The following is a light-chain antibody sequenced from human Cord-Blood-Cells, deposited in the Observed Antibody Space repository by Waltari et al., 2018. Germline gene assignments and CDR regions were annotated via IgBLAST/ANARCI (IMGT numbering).Light chain of an antibody. CDR1: QSISSY. CDR3: QQSYSTPT. Sequence: DIQMTQSPSSLSASVGDRVTITCRASQSISSYLNWYQQKPGKAPKLLIYAASSLQSGVPSRFSGSGSGTDFTLTISSLQPEDFSTYICQQSYSTPTFGGGTKVEIK. V-gene: IGKV1-39*01. J-gene: IGKJ4*01. CDR2: AAS.